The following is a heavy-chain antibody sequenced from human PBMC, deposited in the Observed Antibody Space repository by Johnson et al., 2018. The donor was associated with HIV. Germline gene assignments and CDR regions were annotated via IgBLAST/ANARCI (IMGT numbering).Heavy chain of an antibody. CDR3: ARDGYYDILTGYYRNDAFDI. CDR2: IYSGGST. V-gene: IGHV3-66*01. J-gene: IGHJ3*02. Sequence: VQLVESGGGLVKPGGSLRLSCAVSGFAVSSNYMSWVRQAPGKGLEWVSIIYSGGSTYYADSVKGRFTISRENSKNTVYLQINSLRAEEKAVYYCARDGYYDILTGYYRNDAFDIWGQGTMVTVSS. D-gene: IGHD3-9*01. CDR1: GFAVSSNY.